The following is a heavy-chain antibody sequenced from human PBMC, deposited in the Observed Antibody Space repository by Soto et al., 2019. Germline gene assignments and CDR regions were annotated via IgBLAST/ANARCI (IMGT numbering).Heavy chain of an antibody. CDR2: IKQDGSEK. CDR1: GFTFSSYW. J-gene: IGHJ6*02. Sequence: GGSLRLSCAASGFTFSSYWMSWVRQAPGKGLEWVANIKQDGSEKYYVDSVKGRFTISRDNAKNSLYLQMNSLRAEDTAVYYCARDRITMVRGVIHNHYYYYGMDVWGQGTTVTVYS. V-gene: IGHV3-7*03. D-gene: IGHD3-10*01. CDR3: ARDRITMVRGVIHNHYYYYGMDV.